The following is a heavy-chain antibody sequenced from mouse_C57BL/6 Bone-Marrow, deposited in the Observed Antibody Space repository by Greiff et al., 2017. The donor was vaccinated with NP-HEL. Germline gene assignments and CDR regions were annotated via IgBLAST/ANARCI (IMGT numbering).Heavy chain of an antibody. CDR2: IYPGDGDT. Sequence: VQVVESGPELVKPGASVKISCKASGYAFSSSWMNWVKQRPGQGLEWIGRIYPGDGDTNYNGKFKGKATLTADKSSSTAYMQLSSLTSEDSAVYFCAPGPYGSSRFADWGQVTLVSVSA. CDR3: APGPYGSSRFAD. J-gene: IGHJ3*01. D-gene: IGHD1-1*01. CDR1: GYAFSSSW. V-gene: IGHV1-82*01.